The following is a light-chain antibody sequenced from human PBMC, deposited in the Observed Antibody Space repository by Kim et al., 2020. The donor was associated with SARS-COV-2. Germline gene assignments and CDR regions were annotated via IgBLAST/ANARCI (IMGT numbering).Light chain of an antibody. J-gene: IGLJ2*01. CDR2: GKN. CDR1: SIRSYY. CDR3: NSRDSNDKVV. V-gene: IGLV3-19*01. Sequence: VALGQTVRITCQGHSIRSYYATWYQQKPGQAPILVIYGKNNRPSGIPDRFSGSRSGNTASLTITGTQTGDEADYYCNSRDSNDKVVFGGGTQLTVL.